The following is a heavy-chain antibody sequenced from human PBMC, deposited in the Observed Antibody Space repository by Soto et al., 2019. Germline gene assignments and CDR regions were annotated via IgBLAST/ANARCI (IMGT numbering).Heavy chain of an antibody. J-gene: IGHJ6*02. CDR3: ARATGYSSGWYADDYYYYGMDV. CDR1: GYTFTGYY. V-gene: IGHV1-2*04. CDR2: INPNSGGT. Sequence: ASVKVSCKASGYTFTGYYMHWVRQAPGQGLEWMGWINPNSGGTNYAQKFQGWVTMTRDTSISTAYMELSRLRSDDTAVYYCARATGYSSGWYADDYYYYGMDVWGQGTTVTVS. D-gene: IGHD6-19*01.